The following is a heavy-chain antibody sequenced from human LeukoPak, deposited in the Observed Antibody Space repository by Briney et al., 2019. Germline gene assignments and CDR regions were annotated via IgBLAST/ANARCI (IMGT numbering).Heavy chain of an antibody. CDR3: ARVRAYYDSSGYPYYYYGMDV. D-gene: IGHD3-22*01. J-gene: IGHJ6*02. CDR2: MNPNSGNT. Sequence: GASVTVSCKASGYTFTSYDINWVRQATGQGLEWMGWMNPNSGNTGYAQKFQGRVTMTRNTSISTAYMELSSLRSEDTAVYYCARVRAYYDSSGYPYYYYGMDVWGQGTTVTVSS. V-gene: IGHV1-8*01. CDR1: GYTFTSYD.